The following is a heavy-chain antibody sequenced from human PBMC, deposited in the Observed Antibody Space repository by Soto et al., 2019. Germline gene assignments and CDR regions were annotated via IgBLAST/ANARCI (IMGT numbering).Heavy chain of an antibody. CDR3: AKTPDDFWSGYWGYYYYYGMDV. V-gene: IGHV3-23*01. J-gene: IGHJ6*02. CDR1: GFTFSSYA. Sequence: GGSLRLSCAASGFTFSSYAMSWVRQAPGKGLEWVSAISGSGGSTYYADSVKGRFTISRDNSKNTLYLQMNSLRAEDTAVYYCAKTPDDFWSGYWGYYYYYGMDVWGQGTTVTVSS. D-gene: IGHD3-3*01. CDR2: ISGSGGST.